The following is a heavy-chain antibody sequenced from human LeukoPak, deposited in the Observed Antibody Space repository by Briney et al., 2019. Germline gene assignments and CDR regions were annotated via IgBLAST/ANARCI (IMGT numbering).Heavy chain of an antibody. CDR1: GFTVSSNY. Sequence: GGSLRLSCAASGFTVSSNYMSWVRQAPGTGLEWVSVIYSDGLTYYADSVKGRFTISRDNSKNTLYLQMNSLRAEDTAVYYCARDKDYYDSSGDFDYWGQGTLVTVSS. V-gene: IGHV3-53*05. CDR3: ARDKDYYDSSGDFDY. J-gene: IGHJ4*02. D-gene: IGHD3-22*01. CDR2: IYSDGLT.